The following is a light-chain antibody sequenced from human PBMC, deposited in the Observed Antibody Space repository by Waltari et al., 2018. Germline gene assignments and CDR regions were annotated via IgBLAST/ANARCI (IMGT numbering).Light chain of an antibody. CDR2: INSDGSH. Sequence: QLVLTQSPSAPASLGASVKLTCTLDSGHSNNIVAWLQQQPEKGPRHLMKINSDGSHTKGDEIPDRFSGSSSGAERYLTISSVQSEDEADYYCQTGGHGTWVFGGGTKLTVL. CDR1: SGHSNNI. J-gene: IGLJ3*02. CDR3: QTGGHGTWV. V-gene: IGLV4-69*01.